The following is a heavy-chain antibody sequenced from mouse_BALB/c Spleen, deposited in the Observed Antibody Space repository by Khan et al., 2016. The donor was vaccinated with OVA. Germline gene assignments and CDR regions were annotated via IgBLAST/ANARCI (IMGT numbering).Heavy chain of an antibody. CDR3: ARQPYYHYYIMDY. CDR2: IWSDGST. CDR1: GFSLTNYG. V-gene: IGHV2-6-1*01. J-gene: IGHJ4*01. D-gene: IGHD2-10*01. Sequence: QVQLKQSGPGLVAPSQSLSITCTISGFSLTNYGVHWVRQPPGKGLEWLVVIWSDGSTTFNSFLKSRLSISKDNSQSQVFLKMNSRQTDDTAMYYCARQPYYHYYIMDYWGQGTSVTVSS.